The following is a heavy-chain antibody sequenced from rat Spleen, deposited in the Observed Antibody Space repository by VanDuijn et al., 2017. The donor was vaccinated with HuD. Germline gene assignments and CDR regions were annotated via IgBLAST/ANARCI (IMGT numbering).Heavy chain of an antibody. D-gene: IGHD4-6*01. J-gene: IGHJ2*01. CDR2: ISYSGVT. Sequence: RIRKFPGNKMEWMGYISYSGVTSYNPSLKGRVSITRDTSKNQFFLQLNSVTSEDTATYYCATLGLGYYFDYWGQGVMVTVSS. V-gene: IGHV3-1*01. CDR3: ATLGLGYYFDY.